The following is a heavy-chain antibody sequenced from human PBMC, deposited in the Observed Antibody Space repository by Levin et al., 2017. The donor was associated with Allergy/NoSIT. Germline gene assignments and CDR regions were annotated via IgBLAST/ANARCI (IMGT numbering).Heavy chain of an antibody. D-gene: IGHD2-2*01. CDR3: ARWSGYCSSTSCATDFDY. Sequence: ASVKVSCKTSGYTFSSYGISWVRQAPGQGLEWMGWIFAYNGDTQYAEKVQGRVNLTPDTSTSTAYMELRSLRSDDPAVYYCARWSGYCSSTSCATDFDYWGQGTLVIVSS. V-gene: IGHV1-18*04. J-gene: IGHJ4*02. CDR2: IFAYNGDT. CDR1: GYTFSSYG.